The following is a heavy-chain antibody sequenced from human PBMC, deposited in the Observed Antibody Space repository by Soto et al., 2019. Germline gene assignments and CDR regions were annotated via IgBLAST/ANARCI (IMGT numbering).Heavy chain of an antibody. J-gene: IGHJ4*02. V-gene: IGHV4-59*01. D-gene: IGHD3-22*01. CDR2: IYDSGSA. CDR1: GGSINSNY. CDR3: AKSSSAYSD. Sequence: PSETLSLTCTVSGGSINSNYWSWIRQPPGKGLEWLGYIYDSGSAKYNPSLKSRVSISVDMSKNQFFLNMRSVTAADTAVYYCAKSSSAYSDWGQGTLVTVSS.